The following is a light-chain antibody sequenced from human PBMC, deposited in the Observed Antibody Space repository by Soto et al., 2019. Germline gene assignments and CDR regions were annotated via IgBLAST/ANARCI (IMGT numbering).Light chain of an antibody. CDR3: QQYGRSPPLT. J-gene: IGKJ4*01. V-gene: IGKV3-20*01. Sequence: EIVLTQSPGTLSLSPGERATLSCRASQSVSSSSLAWYQQKPGQAPRLLIYGASSRATGIPDRFSGSGSGTDFTLTISRLEPEDFAVYYCQQYGRSPPLTFAGGTKVEIK. CDR1: QSVSSSS. CDR2: GAS.